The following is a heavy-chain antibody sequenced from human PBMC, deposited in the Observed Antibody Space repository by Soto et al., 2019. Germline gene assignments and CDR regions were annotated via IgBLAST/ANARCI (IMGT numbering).Heavy chain of an antibody. D-gene: IGHD3-16*01. V-gene: IGHV1-18*01. J-gene: IGHJ6*03. CDR1: GYAFSSYG. Sequence: ASVKVSCKAFGYAFSSYGITWVRQAPGQGLEWLGWVSGFSGNTNYAQKFKGRVTMTADTSTDTAYMELTSLRIDDTAIYFCARVPIYEWGEPPTPDYYYMDVWGKGTTVTVSS. CDR2: VSGFSGNT. CDR3: ARVPIYEWGEPPTPDYYYMDV.